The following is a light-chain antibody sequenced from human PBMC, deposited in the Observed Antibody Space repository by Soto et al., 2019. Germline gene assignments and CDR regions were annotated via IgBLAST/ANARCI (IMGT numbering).Light chain of an antibody. Sequence: EIVLTQSPGTLSLSPGERATLSCRASQSVGSNLAWYHQKPGQAPSLLIYSASTRATGIPARFSGSGSGTEFTLTISSLQSEDFAVYYCQQYNNWPITFGQGTRLEI. V-gene: IGKV3-15*01. J-gene: IGKJ5*01. CDR2: SAS. CDR1: QSVGSN. CDR3: QQYNNWPIT.